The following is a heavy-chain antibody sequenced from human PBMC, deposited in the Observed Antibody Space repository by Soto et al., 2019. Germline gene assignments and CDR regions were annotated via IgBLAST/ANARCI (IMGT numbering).Heavy chain of an antibody. V-gene: IGHV3-23*01. CDR1: GFTFSSYA. CDR2: ISGSGGST. J-gene: IGHJ6*03. Sequence: EVQLLESGGGLVQPGGSLRLSCAASGFTFSSYAMSWVRQAPGKGLEWVSAISGSGGSTYYADSVKGRFTISRDNSKNTLYLQMNSLRAVDTAVYYCAKDLGFGELTVNYYYYYMDVWGKGTTVTVSS. CDR3: AKDLGFGELTVNYYYYYMDV. D-gene: IGHD3-10*01.